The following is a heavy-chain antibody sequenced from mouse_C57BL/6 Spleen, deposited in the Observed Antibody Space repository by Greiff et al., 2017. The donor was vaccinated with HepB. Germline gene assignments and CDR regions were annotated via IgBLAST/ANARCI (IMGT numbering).Heavy chain of an antibody. Sequence: VKLQQPGAELVRPGSSVKLSCKASGYTFTSYWMDWVKQRPGQGLEWIGNIYPSDSETHYNQKFKDKATLTVDKSSSTAYMQLSSLTSEDSAVYYCARWGNDYDVNYWGQGTTLTVSS. J-gene: IGHJ2*01. CDR2: IYPSDSET. V-gene: IGHV1-61*01. CDR3: ARWGNDYDVNY. D-gene: IGHD2-4*01. CDR1: GYTFTSYW.